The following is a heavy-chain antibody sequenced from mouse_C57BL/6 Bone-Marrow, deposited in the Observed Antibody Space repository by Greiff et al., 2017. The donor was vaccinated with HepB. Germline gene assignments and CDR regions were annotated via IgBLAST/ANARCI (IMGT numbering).Heavy chain of an antibody. V-gene: IGHV1-7*01. CDR1: GYTFTSYW. CDR3: ARSFITTVVAPYYYAMDY. J-gene: IGHJ4*01. Sequence: VKLQQSGAELAKPGASVKLSCKASGYTFTSYWMHWVKQRPGQGLEWIGYINPSSGYTKYNQKFKDKATLTADKSSNTAYMQLSSLTYEDSAVYYCARSFITTVVAPYYYAMDYWGQGTSVTVSS. D-gene: IGHD1-1*01. CDR2: INPSSGYT.